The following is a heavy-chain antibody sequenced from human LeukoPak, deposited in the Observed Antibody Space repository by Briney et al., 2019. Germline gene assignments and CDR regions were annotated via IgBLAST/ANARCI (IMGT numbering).Heavy chain of an antibody. V-gene: IGHV4-59*01. CDR1: GGSISSYY. CDR2: IYYSGST. Sequence: KASETLSLTCTASGGSISSYYWSWIRQPPGKGLEWIGYIYYSGSTNYNPSLKSRVTISVDTSKNQFSLKLSSVTAADTAVYYCARSGIYYDTTLEPKPNGMDVWGQGTTVTVSS. CDR3: ARSGIYYDTTLEPKPNGMDV. J-gene: IGHJ6*02. D-gene: IGHD3-9*01.